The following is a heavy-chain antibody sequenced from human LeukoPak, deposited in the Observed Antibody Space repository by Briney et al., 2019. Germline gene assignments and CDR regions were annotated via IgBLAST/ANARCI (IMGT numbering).Heavy chain of an antibody. CDR1: GYTFTSYA. Sequence: ASVKVSCKASGYTFTSYAMNWVRQAPGQGLEWMGWINTNTGNPTYAQGFTGRFVFSLDTSVSTAYLQISSLKAEDTAVYYCARDPPRYCSGGSCVDYWGQGTLVTVSS. V-gene: IGHV7-4-1*02. J-gene: IGHJ4*02. CDR3: ARDPPRYCSGGSCVDY. D-gene: IGHD2-15*01. CDR2: INTNTGNP.